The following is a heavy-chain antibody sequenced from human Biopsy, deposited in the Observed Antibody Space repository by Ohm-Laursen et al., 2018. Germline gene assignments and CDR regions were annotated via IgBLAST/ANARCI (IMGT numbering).Heavy chain of an antibody. CDR3: ASRPNCGGDCSSSFDY. D-gene: IGHD2-21*02. V-gene: IGHV1-58*02. J-gene: IGHJ4*02. CDR2: IVVGGGNT. Sequence: SVKVSCNASGFTFNRSAMQWVRQARGQRLEWIGWIVVGGGNTNYAQKFQERVTITRDMSTSTAYMELSSLRSEDTAVYYCASRPNCGGDCSSSFDYWGQGTLVTVSS. CDR1: GFTFNRSA.